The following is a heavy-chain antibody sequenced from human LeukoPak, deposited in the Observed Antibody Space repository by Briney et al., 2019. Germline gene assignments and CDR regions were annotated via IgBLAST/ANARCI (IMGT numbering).Heavy chain of an antibody. V-gene: IGHV3-23*01. CDR1: GFTFSSYA. D-gene: IGHD2-2*02. CDR2: ISGSGGST. CDR3: ARGDTKYCSSASCHNPFDQ. Sequence: PGGSLRLSCAASGFTFSSYAMSWVRQAPGKGLEWVSAISGSGGSTYYADSVKGRFTISRDNAKNALNLQMNSLRAEDTAVYYCARGDTKYCSSASCHNPFDQWGQGTLVTVSS. J-gene: IGHJ4*02.